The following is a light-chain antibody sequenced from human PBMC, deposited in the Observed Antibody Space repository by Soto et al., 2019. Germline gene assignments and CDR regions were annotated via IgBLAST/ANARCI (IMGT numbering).Light chain of an antibody. CDR1: SSDVGGYNY. V-gene: IGLV2-14*01. CDR3: SSYTSSSTRV. J-gene: IGLJ1*01. Sequence: QSALTQPASVSGSPGQSITISCTGTSSDVGGYNYVSWYQQHPGKAPKLMIYDISNRPSGVSNRFSGSKSGNTASLTISGLQTDDKADYYCSSYTSSSTRVFGTGTKLTVL. CDR2: DIS.